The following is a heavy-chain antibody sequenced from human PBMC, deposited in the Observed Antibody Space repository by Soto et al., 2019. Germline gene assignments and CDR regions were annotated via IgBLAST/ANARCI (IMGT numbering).Heavy chain of an antibody. J-gene: IGHJ6*02. CDR3: ARAIAARGYYYYGMDV. D-gene: IGHD6-6*01. V-gene: IGHV3-33*01. Sequence: GGSLRLSCAASGFTFSSYGMHWVRQAPGKGLEWVAVIWYDGSNKYYADSVKGRFTISRDTSKNTLYLQMNSLRAEDTAVYYCARAIAARGYYYYGMDVWGQGTTVTVSS. CDR2: IWYDGSNK. CDR1: GFTFSSYG.